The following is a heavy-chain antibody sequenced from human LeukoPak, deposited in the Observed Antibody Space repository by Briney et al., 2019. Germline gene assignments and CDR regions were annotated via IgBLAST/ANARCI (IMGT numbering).Heavy chain of an antibody. CDR3: VRQTDSDLNVMGFSYYMDV. Sequence: GESLKICCKGSGYRVTSYWIGWVRQMPGKGLEGMGITYPGDSDTRYSPSFQGQVTISADKSISTAYLQWSSLKASDTAMYYRVRQTDSDLNVMGFSYYMDVWGKGTTVTVSS. J-gene: IGHJ6*03. V-gene: IGHV5-51*01. CDR2: TYPGDSDT. CDR1: GYRVTSYW. D-gene: IGHD1-1*01.